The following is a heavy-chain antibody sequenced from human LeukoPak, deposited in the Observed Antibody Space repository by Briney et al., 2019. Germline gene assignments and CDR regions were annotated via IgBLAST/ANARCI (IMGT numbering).Heavy chain of an antibody. CDR1: GGSISSSSYY. CDR3: ARQIGGLEGAFDI. CDR2: IYYSGST. J-gene: IGHJ3*02. Sequence: SETLSLTCTVSGGSISSSSYYWGWIRQPPGKGLEWIGSIYYSGSTYYNPSLKSRVTISVDTSKNQFSLKLSSVTAADTAVYYCARQIGGLEGAFDIWGQGTMVTVSS. D-gene: IGHD1-1*01. V-gene: IGHV4-39*01.